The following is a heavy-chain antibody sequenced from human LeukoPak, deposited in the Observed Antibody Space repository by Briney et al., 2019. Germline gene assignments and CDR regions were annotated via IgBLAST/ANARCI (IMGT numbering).Heavy chain of an antibody. V-gene: IGHV3-33*01. CDR2: IWYDGSNK. Sequence: AGGSLRLSCAASGFTFSSYGMHWVREAPGKGLEWVAVIWYDGSNKYYADSVKGRFTISRDNSKNTLYLQMNSLRAEDTAVYYCARESTPLRGAFDPWGPGTLVTVSS. D-gene: IGHD5-24*01. J-gene: IGHJ5*02. CDR1: GFTFSSYG. CDR3: ARESTPLRGAFDP.